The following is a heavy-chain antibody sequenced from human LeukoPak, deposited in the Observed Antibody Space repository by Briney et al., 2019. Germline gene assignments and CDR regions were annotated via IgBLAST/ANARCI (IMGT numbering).Heavy chain of an antibody. Sequence: GASVKVSCKASGYTFTSYDINWVRQATGQGLEWMGWMNPNSGNTGYAQKFQGRVTMTRNTSISTAYMELSSLRSEDTAVYYCARGGDSSGWYRDDAFDIWGQGTMVTVSS. D-gene: IGHD6-19*01. CDR1: GYTFTSYD. CDR3: ARGGDSSGWYRDDAFDI. V-gene: IGHV1-8*01. J-gene: IGHJ3*02. CDR2: MNPNSGNT.